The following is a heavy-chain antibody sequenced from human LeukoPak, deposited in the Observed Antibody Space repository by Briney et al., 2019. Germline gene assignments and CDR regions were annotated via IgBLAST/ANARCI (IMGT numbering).Heavy chain of an antibody. Sequence: GASVKVSCKASGGTFNSYAISWVRQAPGQGLEWMGGIIPIFGTTNYARKFRGRVTLTADKSTSTAYMELSSLRSEDTAVYYCARALHPVYYYDSSGYYCCFDYWGQGTLVTVSS. J-gene: IGHJ4*02. D-gene: IGHD3-22*01. CDR1: GGTFNSYA. V-gene: IGHV1-69*06. CDR2: IIPIFGTT. CDR3: ARALHPVYYYDSSGYYCCFDY.